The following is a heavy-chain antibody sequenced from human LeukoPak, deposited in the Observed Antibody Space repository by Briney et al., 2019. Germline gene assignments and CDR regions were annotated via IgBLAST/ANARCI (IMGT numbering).Heavy chain of an antibody. CDR1: GFTFSNHA. V-gene: IGHV3-23*01. CDR2: ISASGVDT. D-gene: IGHD2-8*02. Sequence: SGGSLRLSCVASGFTFSNHAMTWVRQAPGKGLEWVSAISASGVDTFYAPSVKRRFTISRDNSKNTLYLQINSLRAEDTAIYYCATDVWWSVSWGQGTLVTVSS. CDR3: ATDVWWSVS. J-gene: IGHJ5*02.